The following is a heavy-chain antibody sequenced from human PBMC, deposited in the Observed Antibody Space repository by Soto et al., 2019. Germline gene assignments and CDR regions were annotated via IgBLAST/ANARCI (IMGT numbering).Heavy chain of an antibody. CDR1: GYTFTSYG. J-gene: IGHJ4*02. CDR3: ARDLGGWPDY. V-gene: IGHV1-18*01. CDR2: ISAYNGNT. D-gene: IGHD2-15*01. Sequence: ASVKVSCKASGYTFTSYGISWVRQAPGQGLEWMGWISAYNGNTNYAQKFQGRVTVTKDTSASTAYMELSSLRSEDTAVYYCARDLGGWPDYWGQGTLVTVSS.